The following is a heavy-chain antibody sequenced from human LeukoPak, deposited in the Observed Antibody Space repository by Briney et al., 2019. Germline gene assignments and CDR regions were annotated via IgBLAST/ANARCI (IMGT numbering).Heavy chain of an antibody. CDR2: IYHSGST. D-gene: IGHD2-2*01. V-gene: IGHV4-39*01. J-gene: IGHJ4*02. CDR3: ASLRERSFYARGFDY. CDR1: GGSISSSSYY. Sequence: SETLSLTCTVSGGSISSSSYYWGWIRQPPGKGLEWIGSIYHSGSTYYNPSLKSRVTISVDTSKNQFSLKLSSVTAADTAVYYCASLRERSFYARGFDYWGQGTLVTVSS.